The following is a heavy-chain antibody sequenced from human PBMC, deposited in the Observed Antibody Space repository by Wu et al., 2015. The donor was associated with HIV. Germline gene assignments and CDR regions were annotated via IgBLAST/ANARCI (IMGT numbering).Heavy chain of an antibody. D-gene: IGHD3-22*01. V-gene: IGHV1-24*01. CDR1: GNSLTKLS. J-gene: IGHJ4*02. CDR2: INPRTDST. CDR3: ARERVDYDSGGYRAHRGYYFDY. Sequence: HVHLEQSGAVVRKSGASVRVPCKVSGNSLTKLSIHWVRQAPGKGLEWMGVINPRTDSTTYAQPFEGRLTIARDTSKNTVYMELSSLKSEDTARYYCARERVDYDSGGYRAHRGYYFDYWGQGTLVIVSS.